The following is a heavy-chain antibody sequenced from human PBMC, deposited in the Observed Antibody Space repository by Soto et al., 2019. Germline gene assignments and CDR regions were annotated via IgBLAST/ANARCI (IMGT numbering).Heavy chain of an antibody. J-gene: IGHJ4*02. Sequence: GGSLRLSCAASGFTFSDYNMNWVRQAPGKGLEWVSSIGTTPGYIYFADSVEGRFTISRDNAKNSLYLQMSSLRADDTAVYYCERGRRFNLLPVDRWGQGTLVTVSS. CDR1: GFTFSDYN. CDR3: ERGRRFNLLPVDR. D-gene: IGHD1-26*01. V-gene: IGHV3-21*06. CDR2: IGTTPGYI.